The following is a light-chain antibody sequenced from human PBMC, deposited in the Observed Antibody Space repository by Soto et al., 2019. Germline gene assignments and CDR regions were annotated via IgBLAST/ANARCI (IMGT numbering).Light chain of an antibody. J-gene: IGKJ3*01. Sequence: EIVLTQSPGTLSLSPGERATLSCRASQSISSSYLAWYQQKPGQAPRLLIFGASIRATGIPDRFSGSGSGTDFTLTISRLEPEDFSVYYCHQYGTAPLTFGPGTKVDIK. CDR3: HQYGTAPLT. V-gene: IGKV3-20*01. CDR2: GAS. CDR1: QSISSSY.